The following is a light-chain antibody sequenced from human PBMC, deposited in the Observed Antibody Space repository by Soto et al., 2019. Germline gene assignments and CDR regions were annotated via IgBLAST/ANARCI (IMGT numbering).Light chain of an antibody. J-gene: IGLJ3*02. CDR3: SSYTTTTRL. CDR2: EVS. Sequence: QSALTQPASVSGSPGQSITISCTGTSRDIGSNNYVSWFQQRPGKAHTLIIYEVSNRPSGVSTHFSGSKSGNTASLTISGLLPEDEAEYYGSSYTTTTRLFGGGTKVTVL. V-gene: IGLV2-14*01. CDR1: SRDIGSNNY.